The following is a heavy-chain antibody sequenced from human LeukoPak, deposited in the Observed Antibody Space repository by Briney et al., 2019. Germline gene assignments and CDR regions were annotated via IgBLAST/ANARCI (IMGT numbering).Heavy chain of an antibody. CDR3: ARPTWTNYMDV. CDR1: GFTFSRYW. J-gene: IGHJ6*03. CDR2: IYEDGNEK. D-gene: IGHD3/OR15-3a*01. Sequence: GGSLRLSCAASGFTFSRYWMSWVRQAPGKGLEWVANIYEDGNEKYYVDSVKGRFTISRDNAKNSVSLQMNSLRAEDTAVYFCARPTWTNYMDVWGKGTAVTISS. V-gene: IGHV3-7*01.